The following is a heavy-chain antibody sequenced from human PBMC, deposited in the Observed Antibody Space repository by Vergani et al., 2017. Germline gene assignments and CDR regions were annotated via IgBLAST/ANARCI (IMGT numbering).Heavy chain of an antibody. CDR2: IESKTEGGTT. V-gene: IGHV3-15*04. Sequence: EVQLVESGGRLIKPGGSLRLSCAASGFNFANAWMSWVRQAPGKGLEWVGRIESKTEGGTTDYAPPVKGRLIISRGDSKDTLFLQMNSLKTEDTAVYYCGTGWSDFADYWGQGTLVTVSS. CDR1: GFNFANAW. CDR3: GTGWSDFADY. D-gene: IGHD1-26*01. J-gene: IGHJ4*02.